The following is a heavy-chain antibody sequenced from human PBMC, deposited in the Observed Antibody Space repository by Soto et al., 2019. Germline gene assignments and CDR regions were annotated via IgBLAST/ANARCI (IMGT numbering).Heavy chain of an antibody. J-gene: IGHJ4*02. Sequence: PGGSLRLSCAASGFTFSDYAMSWVRQAPGKGLEWVSALSTSGRSTYYADSVRGRFTISRDNSKNILYLQMNSLRAEDTAIYYCAKDGGGIVVVPAARGDSWGQGTLVTVSS. V-gene: IGHV3-23*01. CDR1: GFTFSDYA. D-gene: IGHD2-2*01. CDR3: AKDGGGIVVVPAARGDS. CDR2: LSTSGRST.